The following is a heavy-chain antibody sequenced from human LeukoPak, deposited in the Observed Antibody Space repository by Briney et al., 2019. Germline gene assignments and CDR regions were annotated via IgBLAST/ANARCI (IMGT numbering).Heavy chain of an antibody. J-gene: IGHJ4*02. CDR2: FDPEEGET. D-gene: IGHD2-21*02. V-gene: IGHV1-24*01. CDR1: GYTLTELS. CDR3: ATVRWLLFYY. Sequence: ASVTVSCKVCGYTLTELSMHWVRPAPGKGLEWMGGFDPEEGETIYAQKFPSRVTMTEDTSTDTAYMELSSLRSEDTAVYYCATVRWLLFYYWGQGTLVTVSS.